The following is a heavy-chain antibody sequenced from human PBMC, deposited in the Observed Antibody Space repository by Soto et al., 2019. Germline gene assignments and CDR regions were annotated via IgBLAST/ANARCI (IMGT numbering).Heavy chain of an antibody. CDR2: IIPILGIA. Sequence: SVKVSCKASGGTFSSYTISWVRQAPGQGLEWMGRIIPILGIANYAQKFQGRVTITADKSTSTAYMELSSLRSEDTAVYYCAAVKFSRVLRYFDWLLYGGDAFDIWGQGTMVTVSS. D-gene: IGHD3-9*01. CDR3: AAVKFSRVLRYFDWLLYGGDAFDI. V-gene: IGHV1-69*02. CDR1: GGTFSSYT. J-gene: IGHJ3*02.